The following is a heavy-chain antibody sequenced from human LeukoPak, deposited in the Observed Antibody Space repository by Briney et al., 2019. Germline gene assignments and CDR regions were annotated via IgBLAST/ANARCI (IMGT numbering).Heavy chain of an antibody. D-gene: IGHD3-10*01. J-gene: IGHJ4*02. V-gene: IGHV4-59*01. CDR2: IYYSGST. CDR1: GGSISSYY. CDR3: GSTNYNPSLKSRVTISVDTSKNQFSLKLSSVTAADTAVYYCAGMLRRDGYNYGVYYFDY. Sequence: SETLSLTCTVSGGSISSYYWSWIRQPPGKGLEWIGYIYYSGSTNYNPSLKSRVTISVDTSKNQFSLKLSSVTAADTAVYYCGSTNYNPSLKSRVTISVDTSKNQFSLKLSSVTAADTAVYYCAGMLRRDGYNYGVYYFDYWGQGTLVTVSS.